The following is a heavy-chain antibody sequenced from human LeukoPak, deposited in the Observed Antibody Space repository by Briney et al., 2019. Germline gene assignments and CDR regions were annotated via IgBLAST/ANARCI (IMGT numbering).Heavy chain of an antibody. CDR2: IGRAGDT. CDR1: GFTFSSYD. V-gene: IGHV3-13*01. D-gene: IGHD6-19*01. CDR3: ARDPSGWGLDV. J-gene: IGHJ6*02. Sequence: GGSLRLSCAASGFTFSSYDMHWVRQAAGKGLEWVSAIGRAGDTHYPGSVKGRFTISRENAKNSLYLQMNSLRGEDTAVCYCARDPSGWGLDVWGQGTTVTVSS.